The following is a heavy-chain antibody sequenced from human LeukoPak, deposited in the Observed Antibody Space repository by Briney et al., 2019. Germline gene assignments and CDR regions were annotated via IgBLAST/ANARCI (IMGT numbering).Heavy chain of an antibody. V-gene: IGHV3-48*02. CDR3: ASGDPNPLGF. CDR2: ISSTTTTI. D-gene: IGHD2-21*02. CDR1: GFTFSNYH. Sequence: GGSLRLSCAASGFTFSNYHMHWVRQAPGKGLEWISIISSTTTTIYYADSVKGRFTVSRDNGRNSLFLQMNSLRDDDTAVYYCASGDPNPLGFWGQGTLVTVSS. J-gene: IGHJ4*02.